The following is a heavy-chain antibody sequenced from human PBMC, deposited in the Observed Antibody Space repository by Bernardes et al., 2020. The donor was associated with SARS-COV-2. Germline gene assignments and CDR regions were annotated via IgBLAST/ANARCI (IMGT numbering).Heavy chain of an antibody. CDR3: AALPEFDWSRYYYYGMDV. D-gene: IGHD3-9*01. V-gene: IGHV1-58*02. CDR1: SFTFSSSA. Sequence: SVKVSCKASSFTFSSSAMQWLRQARGQRLEWIGWIVVGSGNTNYAQKFQERVTITRDMSTSTAYMELSSLRSEDTAVYYCAALPEFDWSRYYYYGMDVWGQGTTVTVSS. J-gene: IGHJ6*02. CDR2: IVVGSGNT.